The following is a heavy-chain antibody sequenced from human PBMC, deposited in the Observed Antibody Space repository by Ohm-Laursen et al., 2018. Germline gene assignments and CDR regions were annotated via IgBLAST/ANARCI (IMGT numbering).Heavy chain of an antibody. Sequence: SLRLSCAASGFTFDDYAMHWVRQAPGKGLEWVSGISWNSVTTVYADSVKGRFTISRDNAKNSLYLQMNSLRPEDTALYYCNFGTYYAHWGQGTLVTVSS. CDR1: GFTFDDYA. J-gene: IGHJ4*02. CDR2: ISWNSVTT. D-gene: IGHD1-26*01. V-gene: IGHV3-9*01. CDR3: NFGTYYAH.